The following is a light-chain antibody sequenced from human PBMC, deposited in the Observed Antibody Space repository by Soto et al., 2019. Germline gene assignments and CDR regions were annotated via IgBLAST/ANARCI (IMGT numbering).Light chain of an antibody. CDR1: QSVSSSY. V-gene: IGKV3-20*01. CDR2: GAS. J-gene: IGKJ5*01. CDR3: HQYGSSPPVT. Sequence: EIVLTQSPGTLSLSPGERATLSCRASQSVSSSYLAWYQQKPGQAPRLLIYGASSRATGIPDRFSGSGSGTDFTLIISSLEPEDFAVYYCHQYGSSPPVTFGQGTRLEIK.